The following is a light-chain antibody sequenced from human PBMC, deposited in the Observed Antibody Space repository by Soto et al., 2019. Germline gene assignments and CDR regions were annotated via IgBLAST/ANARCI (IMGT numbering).Light chain of an antibody. CDR3: QQYGPSPMYT. J-gene: IGKJ2*01. Sequence: EIVLTQSPGTVSLSPGESATLSCRASQSISRSDLAWYQHRPGQSPRLLIYATSSRATGIPDRFTGGGAGTGFTLTISRLEPEDFAVYYCQQYGPSPMYTFGQGTNLEIK. CDR2: ATS. CDR1: QSISRSD. V-gene: IGKV3-20*01.